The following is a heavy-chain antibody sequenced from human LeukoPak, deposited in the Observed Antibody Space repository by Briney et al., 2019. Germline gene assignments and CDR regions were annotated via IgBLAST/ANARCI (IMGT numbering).Heavy chain of an antibody. D-gene: IGHD3/OR15-3a*01. J-gene: IGHJ5*02. V-gene: IGHV3-30*02. CDR3: AKDFWDSRRVPNWFDP. Sequence: GGSLRLSCAASGFTFSSCGMHWVRQAPGKGLEWAAFIRYDGSNKYYADSVKGRFTISRDNSKNTLYLQMNSLRAEDTAVYYCAKDFWDSRRVPNWFDPWGQGTLVTVSS. CDR2: IRYDGSNK. CDR1: GFTFSSCG.